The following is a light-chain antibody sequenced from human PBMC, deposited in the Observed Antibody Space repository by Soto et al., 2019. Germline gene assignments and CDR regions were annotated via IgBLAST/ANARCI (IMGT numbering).Light chain of an antibody. CDR2: EVT. CDR1: SSDVGVFNY. Sequence: QSVLTQPASVSGSPGQSITISCTGTSSDVGVFNYVSWYQQHPGRVTKLLIYEVTHRPSGVSDRFSGSKSGNTASLTISRVRPEDESTYFCIAYATSSTWVFGGGTKLTVL. CDR3: IAYATSSTWV. J-gene: IGLJ3*02. V-gene: IGLV2-14*03.